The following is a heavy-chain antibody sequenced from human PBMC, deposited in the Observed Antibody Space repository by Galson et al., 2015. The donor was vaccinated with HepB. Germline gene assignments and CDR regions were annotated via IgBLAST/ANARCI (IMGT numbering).Heavy chain of an antibody. CDR1: GFTFSSYW. D-gene: IGHD3-22*01. V-gene: IGHV3-74*01. J-gene: IGHJ6*02. CDR3: AYDSSGEGYYYYYGMDV. Sequence: SLRLSCAASGFTFSSYWMHWVRHASGKGLVWVSRINSDGSSTSYADSVKGRFTISRDNAKNTLYLQMNSLRAEDTAVYYCAYDSSGEGYYYYYGMDVWGQGTTVTVSS. CDR2: INSDGSST.